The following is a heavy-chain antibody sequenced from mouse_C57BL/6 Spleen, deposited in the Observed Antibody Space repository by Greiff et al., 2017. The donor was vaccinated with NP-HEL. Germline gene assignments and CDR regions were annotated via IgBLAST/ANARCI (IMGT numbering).Heavy chain of an antibody. J-gene: IGHJ2*01. CDR2: IRLKSDNYAT. Sequence: EVKVVESGGGLVQPGGSMKLSCVASGFTFSNYWMNWVRQSPEKGLEWVAQIRLKSDNYATHYAESVKGRFTISRDDSKSSVYLQMNNLRAEDTGIYYCTGGEGALDYWGQGTTLTVSS. CDR1: GFTFSNYW. CDR3: TGGEGALDY. V-gene: IGHV6-3*01.